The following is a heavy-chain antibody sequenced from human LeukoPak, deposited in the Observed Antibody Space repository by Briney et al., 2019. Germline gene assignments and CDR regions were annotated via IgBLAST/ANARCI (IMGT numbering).Heavy chain of an antibody. CDR3: AREVRHYYGSGSYYWFDP. V-gene: IGHV1-2*06. D-gene: IGHD3-10*01. J-gene: IGHJ5*02. CDR2: INPNSGGT. CDR1: GYTFTGYY. Sequence: ASVKVSCKASGYTFTGYYIHWVRQAPGKGLEWMGRINPNSGGTNYAQKFQGRVTMTRDTSISAAYMELSRLRSDDTAVYYCAREVRHYYGSGSYYWFDPWGQGTLVTVSS.